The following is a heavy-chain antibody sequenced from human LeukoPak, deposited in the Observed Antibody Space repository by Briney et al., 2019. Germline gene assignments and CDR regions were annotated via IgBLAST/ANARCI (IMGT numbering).Heavy chain of an antibody. CDR1: GYTFTSYG. D-gene: IGHD6-19*01. Sequence: ASVKVSCKASGYTFTSYGISWVRQAPGQGLEWMGWISAYNGNTNYAQKLQGRVTMTTDTSTSTAYMELRSLRSDDTAVYYCARDHYSSGWYLKDDAFDIWGQGTMVTVSS. CDR3: ARDHYSSGWYLKDDAFDI. J-gene: IGHJ3*02. V-gene: IGHV1-18*01. CDR2: ISAYNGNT.